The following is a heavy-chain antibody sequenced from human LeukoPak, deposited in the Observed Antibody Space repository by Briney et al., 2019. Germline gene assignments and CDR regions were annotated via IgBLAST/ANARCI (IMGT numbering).Heavy chain of an antibody. V-gene: IGHV4-4*07. CDR3: ARDSGGVGHFDY. CDR1: GDSIISYY. J-gene: IGHJ4*02. CDR2: IHASGDT. D-gene: IGHD3-10*01. Sequence: SETLSLTCTVSGDSIISYYWSWIRQPAGKGLEWTGRIHASGDTNYNPSLKSRVTMSVDTSKNQFSLKLSSVTAADTAVYYCARDSGGVGHFDYWGQGTLVTVSS.